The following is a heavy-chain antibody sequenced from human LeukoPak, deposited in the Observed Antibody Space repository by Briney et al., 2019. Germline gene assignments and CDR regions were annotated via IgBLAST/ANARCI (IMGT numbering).Heavy chain of an antibody. V-gene: IGHV4-61*02. CDR3: ARGLWFGDENPPYFDY. J-gene: IGHJ4*02. D-gene: IGHD3-10*01. Sequence: SETLSLTCTVSGGSISSSSYYWSWIRQPAGKGLEWIGRIYTSESTNYNPSLKSRVTISVDTSRNQFSLKLSSVTAADTAVYYCARGLWFGDENPPYFDYWGQGILVTVSS. CDR2: IYTSEST. CDR1: GGSISSSSYY.